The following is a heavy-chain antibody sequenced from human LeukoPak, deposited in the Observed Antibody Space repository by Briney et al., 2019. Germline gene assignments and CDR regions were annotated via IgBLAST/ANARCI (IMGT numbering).Heavy chain of an antibody. D-gene: IGHD5-24*01. CDR2: IIPIFGTA. CDR1: GGTFSSYA. CDR3: AREGEDGFQKWGAFDI. V-gene: IGHV1-69*05. J-gene: IGHJ3*02. Sequence: SVKVSCKASGGTFSSYAISWVRQAPGQGLEWMGGIIPIFGTANYAQKFQGRVTITTDESTSTAYMELSSLRSEDTAVYYCAREGEDGFQKWGAFDIWGQGTMDTVSS.